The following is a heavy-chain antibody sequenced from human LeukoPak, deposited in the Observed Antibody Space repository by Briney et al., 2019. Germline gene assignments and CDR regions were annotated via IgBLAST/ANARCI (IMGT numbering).Heavy chain of an antibody. CDR1: GFTFSRHW. CDR2: INSDASDT. D-gene: IGHD3-22*01. CDR3: AKAWGSSGYYLDY. Sequence: PGGSLRLSCAASGFTFSRHWMHWVRQAPGKGLVWISRINSDASDTNYADFVKGRFTISRDNSKNTLYLQMNSLRAEDTAVYYCAKAWGSSGYYLDYWGQGTLVTVSS. V-gene: IGHV3-74*01. J-gene: IGHJ4*02.